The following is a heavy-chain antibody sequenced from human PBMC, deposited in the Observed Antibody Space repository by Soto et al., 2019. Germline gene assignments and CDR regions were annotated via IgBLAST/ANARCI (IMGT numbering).Heavy chain of an antibody. Sequence: QVQLVESGGGVVQPGRSLRLSCAASGFIFRNYAMHWVRQAPGKGLEWVAIISYDGTSIYYADSVKGRFTISRDNSKHTLCLQMSSLRAEDTATYYCARDDYGKSDLDYWGPGTLVTVSS. J-gene: IGHJ4*01. CDR2: ISYDGTSI. CDR3: ARDDYGKSDLDY. D-gene: IGHD4-17*01. V-gene: IGHV3-30-3*01. CDR1: GFIFRNYA.